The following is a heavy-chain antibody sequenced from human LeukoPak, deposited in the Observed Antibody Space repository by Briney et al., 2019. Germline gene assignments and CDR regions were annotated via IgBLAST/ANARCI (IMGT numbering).Heavy chain of an antibody. CDR1: GYTFTSYG. Sequence: EASVKVSCKASGYTFTSYGISWVRQAPGQGLEWMGWISAYNGNTNYAQELQGRVTMTTDTSTSTAYMELRSLRSDDTAVYYCARDSSIAARRIFGYWGQGTLVTVSS. J-gene: IGHJ4*02. CDR3: ARDSSIAARRIFGY. V-gene: IGHV1-18*01. CDR2: ISAYNGNT. D-gene: IGHD6-6*01.